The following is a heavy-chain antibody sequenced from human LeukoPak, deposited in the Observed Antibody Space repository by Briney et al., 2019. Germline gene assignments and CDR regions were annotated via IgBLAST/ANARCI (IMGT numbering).Heavy chain of an antibody. D-gene: IGHD2-2*01. CDR2: INPNSGGT. CDR1: GYTFTGYY. V-gene: IGHV1-2*04. Sequence: ASVKVSCTASGYTFTGYYMHWVRQAPGQGLEWMGWINPNSGGTNYAQRFQGWVTMTRDTSISTAYMELSRLRSDDTAVYYCARDGCSSTNRFDYGNWFDPWGQGTLVTVSS. CDR3: ARDGCSSTNRFDYGNWFDP. J-gene: IGHJ5*02.